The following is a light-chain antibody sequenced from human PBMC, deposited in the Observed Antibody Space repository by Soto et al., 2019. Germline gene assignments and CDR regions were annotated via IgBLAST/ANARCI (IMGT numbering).Light chain of an antibody. Sequence: MTQSPSTLSASVGDRVTITCRASQSITTNLVWYQQKAGQAPRLLIYGASTRATGIPARFSDSGSGTEFTLTISSLQSVDFAVSSCQQYDNWLTFSRWPKVDSK. CDR3: QQYDNWLT. J-gene: IGKJ1*01. CDR1: QSITTN. CDR2: GAS. V-gene: IGKV3-15*01.